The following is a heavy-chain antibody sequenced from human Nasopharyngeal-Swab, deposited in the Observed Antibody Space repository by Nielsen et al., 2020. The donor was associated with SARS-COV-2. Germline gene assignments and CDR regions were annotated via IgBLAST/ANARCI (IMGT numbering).Heavy chain of an antibody. Sequence: SLKISCAASGFTFDDYAMHWVRQAPGKGLEWVSGISWNSGSIGYADSVKGRFTISRDNAKNSLYLQMNSLRAEDMALYYCAKGAKYCYGMDVWGQGTTVTVSS. CDR2: ISWNSGSI. J-gene: IGHJ6*02. CDR3: AKGAKYCYGMDV. CDR1: GFTFDDYA. V-gene: IGHV3-9*03. D-gene: IGHD4/OR15-4a*01.